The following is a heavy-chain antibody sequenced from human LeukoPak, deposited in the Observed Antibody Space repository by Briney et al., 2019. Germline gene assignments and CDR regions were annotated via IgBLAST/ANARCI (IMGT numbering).Heavy chain of an antibody. CDR1: GGSISSSGYY. D-gene: IGHD5-12*01. V-gene: IGHV4-39*07. J-gene: IGHJ4*02. CDR3: ARGMGWLALIDY. CDR2: IYYSRST. Sequence: PSETLSLTCTVSGGSISSSGYYWDLIRQPPGKGLEWIGSIYYSRSTYYNPSLKSQLTISVDTSKNQFYLKLSSVTAADTAIYYSARGMGWLALIDYWGQGTLVTVSS.